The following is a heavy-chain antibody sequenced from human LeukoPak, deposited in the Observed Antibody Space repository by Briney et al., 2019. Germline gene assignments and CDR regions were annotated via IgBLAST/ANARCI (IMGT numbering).Heavy chain of an antibody. CDR3: TRKRSGSYPWGY. CDR1: GFTFSSYA. J-gene: IGHJ4*02. V-gene: IGHV3-49*03. CDR2: IRSKAYGGTT. Sequence: PGGSLRLSCAASGFTFSSYAMSWFRQAPGKGLEWVGFIRSKAYGGTTEYAASVKGRFTISRDDSKSIAYLQMNSLKTEDTAVYYCTRKRSGSYPWGYWGQGTLVTVSS. D-gene: IGHD1-26*01.